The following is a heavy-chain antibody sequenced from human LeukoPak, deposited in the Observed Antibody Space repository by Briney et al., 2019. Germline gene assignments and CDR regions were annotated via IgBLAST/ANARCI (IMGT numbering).Heavy chain of an antibody. V-gene: IGHV1-2*02. J-gene: IGHJ4*02. Sequence: GASVKVSCKASGYAFTSYGISWVRQAPGQGLEWMGWINPNSGGTNYAQKFQGRVTMTRDTSISTAYMELSRLRSDDTAVYYCARGGYSYGYYFDYWGQGTLVTVSS. CDR1: GYAFTSYG. CDR3: ARGGYSYGYYFDY. CDR2: INPNSGGT. D-gene: IGHD5-18*01.